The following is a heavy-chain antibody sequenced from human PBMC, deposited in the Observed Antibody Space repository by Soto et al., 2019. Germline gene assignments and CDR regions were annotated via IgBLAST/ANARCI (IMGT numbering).Heavy chain of an antibody. J-gene: IGHJ5*02. CDR1: GGSISSSSYY. V-gene: IGHV4-39*07. CDR2: IFYSGST. Sequence: SETLSLTCTVSGGSISSSSYYWGWIRQPPGKGLEWIGSIFYSGSTYYNPSLKSRVTISVDTSKNQFSLKLSSVTAADTAVYYCARGVFMGGWFDPWGQGTLVTAPQ. D-gene: IGHD1-26*01. CDR3: ARGVFMGGWFDP.